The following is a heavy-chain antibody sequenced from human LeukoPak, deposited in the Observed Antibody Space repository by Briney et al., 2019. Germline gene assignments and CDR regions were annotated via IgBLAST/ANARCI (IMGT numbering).Heavy chain of an antibody. CDR2: INHSGST. CDR1: GSSMSSDYY. CDR3: ASHYDFWSGYHLGWFDP. D-gene: IGHD3-3*01. Sequence: RPSETLSLTCTVSGSSMSSDYYWGWIRQPPGKGLEWIGEINHSGSTNYNPSPERRVTISVDKSKNQFSLKLSSVTAADTAVYYCASHYDFWSGYHLGWFDPWGQGTLVTVSS. V-gene: IGHV4-38-2*02. J-gene: IGHJ5*02.